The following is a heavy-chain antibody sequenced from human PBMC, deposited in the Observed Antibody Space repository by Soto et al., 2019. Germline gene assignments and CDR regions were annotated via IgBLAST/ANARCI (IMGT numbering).Heavy chain of an antibody. J-gene: IGHJ6*02. CDR1: GYTFTTYY. Sequence: ASVKVSCKASGYTFTTYYIHWVRQAPGQGLEWMGIINPSSGSAGYAQKFQVSVTMTRDTPTSTFYMELSSLRSEDTAVYYCARAGAVVGRNHSYYYYGMDVWGQGTTVTVSS. CDR2: INPSSGSA. V-gene: IGHV1-46*01. D-gene: IGHD6-19*01. CDR3: ARAGAVVGRNHSYYYYGMDV.